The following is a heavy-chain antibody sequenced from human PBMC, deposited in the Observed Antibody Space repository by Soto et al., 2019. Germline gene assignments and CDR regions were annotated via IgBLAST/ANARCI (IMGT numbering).Heavy chain of an antibody. Sequence: SETLSLTCAVYGGSFNAYYWNWIRQPPGKGLEWIGEINYSGSTNYNPSLKSRVTTSVDTSKNQFSLNLSSVTAADTAVYYCARGRRQQLVRTAYDWFDPWGQGTLVTVSS. J-gene: IGHJ5*02. CDR2: INYSGST. D-gene: IGHD6-13*01. V-gene: IGHV4-34*01. CDR3: ARGRRQQLVRTAYDWFDP. CDR1: GGSFNAYY.